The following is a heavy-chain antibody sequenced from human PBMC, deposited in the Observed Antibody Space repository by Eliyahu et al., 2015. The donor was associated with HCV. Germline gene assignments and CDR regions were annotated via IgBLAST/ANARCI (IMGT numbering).Heavy chain of an antibody. J-gene: IGHJ4*02. V-gene: IGHV3-74*01. Sequence: EVQLVESGGGLVQPGGSLRLSCAASGFTFSSYWMHWVRQAPGKGLVWVSRINSDGSSTSYADSVKGRFTISRDNAKNTLYLQMNSLRAEDTAVYYCARGLRYNWNDGAVDYWGQGTLVTVSS. CDR3: ARGLRYNWNDGAVDY. CDR1: GFTFSSYW. D-gene: IGHD1-1*01. CDR2: INSDGSST.